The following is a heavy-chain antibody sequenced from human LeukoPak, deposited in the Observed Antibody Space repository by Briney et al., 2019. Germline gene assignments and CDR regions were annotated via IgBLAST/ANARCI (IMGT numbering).Heavy chain of an antibody. Sequence: PGGSLKLSCATSGFTFTNYAMSWVRQAPGKGLEWVSAISGSASSTYYADSVKGRFTISRDNSKNTLYLQMNSLRAEDTAVYYCARDTGYSSSWYLGYWGQGTLVTVSS. CDR3: ARDTGYSSSWYLGY. V-gene: IGHV3-23*01. J-gene: IGHJ4*02. CDR1: GFTFTNYA. CDR2: ISGSASST. D-gene: IGHD6-13*01.